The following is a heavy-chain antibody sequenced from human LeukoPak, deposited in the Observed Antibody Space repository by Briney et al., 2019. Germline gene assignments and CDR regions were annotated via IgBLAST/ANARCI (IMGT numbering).Heavy chain of an antibody. CDR3: ARGRVSSSGWLDY. V-gene: IGHV3-30*04. J-gene: IGHJ4*02. Sequence: PGGSLRLSCAASGFTFSSYAMHWVRQAPGKGLEWVAVISYDGSNKYYADSVKGRFTLSRDNSKNTLYLQMSSLRPEDTAVYYCARGRVSSSGWLDYWGQGTLVTVSS. CDR2: ISYDGSNK. CDR1: GFTFSSYA. D-gene: IGHD6-19*01.